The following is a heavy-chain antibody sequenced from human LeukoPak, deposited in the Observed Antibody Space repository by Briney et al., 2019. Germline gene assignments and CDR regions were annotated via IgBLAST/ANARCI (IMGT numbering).Heavy chain of an antibody. D-gene: IGHD3-10*01. Sequence: ASVKVSCKASGYTFTGYYMHWVRQAPGQGLEWMGWINPNSGGTNYAQKFQGRVTMTRDTSISTAYMELSRLRSDDTAVYYCARVWPRRSGSYAYWGQGTLVTVSS. J-gene: IGHJ4*02. CDR3: ARVWPRRSGSYAY. CDR2: INPNSGGT. CDR1: GYTFTGYY. V-gene: IGHV1-2*02.